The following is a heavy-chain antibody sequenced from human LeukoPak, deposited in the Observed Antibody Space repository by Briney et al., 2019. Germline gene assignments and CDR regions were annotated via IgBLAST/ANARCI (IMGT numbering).Heavy chain of an antibody. J-gene: IGHJ4*02. CDR2: INSDGSST. Sequence: GGSLRLSCAASGFTFSTYWMHWVRQAPGKGLVWVSRINSDGSSTNYADSVKGRFTISRDNAKNTLYLQMNSLRPEDTAVYYCATGGSGKFGYWGQGTLVTVSS. D-gene: IGHD6-19*01. CDR1: GFTFSTYW. CDR3: ATGGSGKFGY. V-gene: IGHV3-74*01.